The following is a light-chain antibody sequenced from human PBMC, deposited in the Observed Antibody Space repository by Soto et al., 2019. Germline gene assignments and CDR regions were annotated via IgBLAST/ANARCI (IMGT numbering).Light chain of an antibody. Sequence: IQMTQSPSSLSASVGDRVTITCRASQSISSYLNWYQQKPGKAPKLLIYAASSLQSGVPSRFSGSGSGKDFTLTISSLQPEDFAIYFRQQSHTPPTFGQGTRLEIK. CDR2: AAS. CDR1: QSISSY. CDR3: QQSHTPPT. V-gene: IGKV1-39*01. J-gene: IGKJ5*01.